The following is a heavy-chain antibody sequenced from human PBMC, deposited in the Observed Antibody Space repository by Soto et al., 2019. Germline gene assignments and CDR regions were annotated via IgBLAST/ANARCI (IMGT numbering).Heavy chain of an antibody. CDR2: IYSGGST. J-gene: IGHJ6*02. CDR1: GFTVSSNY. CDR3: ASVGYFDWLLSQGMDV. V-gene: IGHV3-66*01. Sequence: GGSLRLSCAASGFTVSSNYMSWVRQAPGKGLEWVSVIYSGGSTYYADSVKGRFTISRDNSKNTLYLQMNSLRAEDTAVYYCASVGYFDWLLSQGMDVWGQGTTVTVSS. D-gene: IGHD3-9*01.